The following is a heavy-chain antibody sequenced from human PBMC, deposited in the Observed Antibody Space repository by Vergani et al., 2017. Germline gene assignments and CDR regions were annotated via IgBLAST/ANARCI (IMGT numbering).Heavy chain of an antibody. V-gene: IGHV5-10-1*03. D-gene: IGHD6-6*01. Sequence: EVQLVQSGAEVKKPGESLRISCKGSGYSFTSYWISWVRQMPGKGLVWMGRIDPSDSYTNYSPSFQGHVTISADKSISTAYLQWSSLKASDTAMYYCAITPYSSSSFNYWGQGTLVTVSS. CDR3: AITPYSSSSFNY. CDR1: GYSFTSYW. J-gene: IGHJ4*02. CDR2: IDPSDSYT.